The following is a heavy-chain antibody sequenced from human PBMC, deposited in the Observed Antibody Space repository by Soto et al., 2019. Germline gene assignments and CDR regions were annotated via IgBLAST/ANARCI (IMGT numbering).Heavy chain of an antibody. J-gene: IGHJ5*02. CDR3: ARDPLRGYSGYDSDPLGP. CDR1: GGTFSSYA. V-gene: IGHV1-69*06. Sequence: SVKVSCKASGGTFSSYAISWVRQAPGQGLEWMGGIIPIFGTANYAQKFQGRVTITADKSTSTAYMELCSLRSEDTAVYYCARDPLRGYSGYDSDPLGPWGQGTLVTVSS. D-gene: IGHD5-12*01. CDR2: IIPIFGTA.